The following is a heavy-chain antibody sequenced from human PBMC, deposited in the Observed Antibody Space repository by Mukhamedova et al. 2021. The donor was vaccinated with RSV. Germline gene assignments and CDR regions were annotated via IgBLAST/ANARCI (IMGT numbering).Heavy chain of an antibody. D-gene: IGHD3-3*01. CDR3: ARGSRVTIFGVVTPLDY. J-gene: IGHJ4*02. Sequence: APGQGLEWMGVFNPAGDSATYAQRFQGRVTMTSDTSTSTAYMHLSGLRSEDTAVYYCARGSRVTIFGVVTPLDYWGQGTLFTVS. V-gene: IGHV1-46*01. CDR2: FNPAGDSA.